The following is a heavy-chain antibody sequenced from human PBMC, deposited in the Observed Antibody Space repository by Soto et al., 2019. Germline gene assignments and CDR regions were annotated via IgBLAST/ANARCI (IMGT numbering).Heavy chain of an antibody. CDR3: AREIVVARGASYFDY. CDR1: GFTFSPYY. V-gene: IGHV3-7*01. Sequence: GGSLRLSCAASGFTFSPYYMSWVRQAPGKGLEWVANIKQDGSEKYYVDSVKGRFTISRDNAKNSLYLQMNSLRAEDTAVYYCAREIVVARGASYFDYWGPGTLVTVSS. CDR2: IKQDGSEK. J-gene: IGHJ4*02. D-gene: IGHD2-2*01.